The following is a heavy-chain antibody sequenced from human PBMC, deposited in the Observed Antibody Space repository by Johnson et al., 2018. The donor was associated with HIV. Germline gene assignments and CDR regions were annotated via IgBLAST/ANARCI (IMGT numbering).Heavy chain of an antibody. J-gene: IGHJ3*02. CDR3: AKEAYSSDAFDI. CDR1: GFAFRSYG. Sequence: QVQLVESGGGMVQPGRSLRLSCAASGFAFRSYGMHWVRQAPGKGLEWVAVIWYDGTNKYYADSVKGRFTVSRDNSKNTLYLQMNSLRAEDTAVYYCAKEAYSSDAFDIWGQGTMVTVSS. V-gene: IGHV3-33*06. CDR2: IWYDGTNK. D-gene: IGHD2-21*01.